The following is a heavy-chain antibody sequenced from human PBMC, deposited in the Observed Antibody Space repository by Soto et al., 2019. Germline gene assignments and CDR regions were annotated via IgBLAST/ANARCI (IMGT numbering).Heavy chain of an antibody. Sequence: TSETLSLTCTVSGGSISSSSYYWGWIRQPPGKGLEWIGSIYYSGSTYYNPSLKSRVTISVDTSKNQFSLKLSSVTAADTAVYYCVGAYYYYYYGMDVWGQGTTVTVSS. CDR1: GGSISSSSYY. J-gene: IGHJ6*02. CDR3: VGAYYYYYYGMDV. CDR2: IYYSGST. V-gene: IGHV4-39*01.